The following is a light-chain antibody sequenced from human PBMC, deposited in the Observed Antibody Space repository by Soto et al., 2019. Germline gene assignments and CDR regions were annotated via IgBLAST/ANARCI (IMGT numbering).Light chain of an antibody. J-gene: IGKJ1*01. CDR1: QSVLYSSNNQNF. CDR2: WAS. CDR3: QQYCATPWT. V-gene: IGKV4-1*01. Sequence: DIVMTQSPDSLAVSLGERATINCESSQSVLYSSNNQNFLAWYQQKPGQPPKLLIYWASTRESGVPDRFSGSGSVTDFTLTISSLQAEDVAVYYCQQYCATPWTFGQGTKVEIK.